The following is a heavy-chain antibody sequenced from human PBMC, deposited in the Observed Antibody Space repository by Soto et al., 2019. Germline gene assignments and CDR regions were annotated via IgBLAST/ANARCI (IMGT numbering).Heavy chain of an antibody. CDR3: ARGRGNTYYDFWSGYYGGDYYYGMDV. CDR2: INHSGST. CDR1: GGSFSGYY. D-gene: IGHD3-3*01. V-gene: IGHV4-34*01. J-gene: IGHJ6*02. Sequence: SETLSLTCAVYGGSFSGYYWSWIRQPPGKGLEWIGEINHSGSTNYNPSLKSRVTISVDTSKNQFSLKLSSVTAADTAVYYCARGRGNTYYDFWSGYYGGDYYYGMDVWGQGTTVTSP.